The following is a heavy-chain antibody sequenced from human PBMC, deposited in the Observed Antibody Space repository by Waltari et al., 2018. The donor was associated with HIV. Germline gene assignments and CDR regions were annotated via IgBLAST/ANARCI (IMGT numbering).Heavy chain of an antibody. CDR3: ARAYYDFWSGTGSSGNWFDP. CDR2: IYTSGST. Sequence: QVQLHESGPGLVKPSQTLSLTSTDPGGSLSCGSYSWSCIRQPAGKGLELIGLIYTSGSTNYNPALKSRVTISVDTSKNQFSLKLRSVTAADTAVYYCARAYYDFWSGTGSSGNWFDPWGQGTLVTVSS. V-gene: IGHV4-61*02. J-gene: IGHJ5*02. D-gene: IGHD3-3*01. CDR1: GGSLSCGSYS.